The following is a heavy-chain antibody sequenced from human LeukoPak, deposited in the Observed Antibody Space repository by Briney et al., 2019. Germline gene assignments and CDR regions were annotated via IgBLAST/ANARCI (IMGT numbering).Heavy chain of an antibody. J-gene: IGHJ3*02. CDR1: GGAISSYY. CDR2: IYTSGST. CDR3: ARLRRTTGSDAFDI. Sequence: SETLSLTCTVSGGAISSYYWSWIRQPAGKGLEWIGRIYTSGSTNYNPSLKRRVTMSVDTSKNQFSLKLSSVTAADTAVYYCARLRRTTGSDAFDIWGQGTMVTVSS. V-gene: IGHV4-4*07. D-gene: IGHD1-7*01.